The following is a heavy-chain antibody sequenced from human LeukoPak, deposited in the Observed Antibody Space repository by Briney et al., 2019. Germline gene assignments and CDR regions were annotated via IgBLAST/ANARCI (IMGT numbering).Heavy chain of an antibody. Sequence: ASVKVSCKASGYTFTSFYVHWVRQAPGQGLEWMGIINPSGGTTTYAQKFQGRVTMTRDTSTSTVYMELGSLRSEDTAVYYCARDGSYGPDYWGQGTLVTVSS. J-gene: IGHJ4*02. CDR2: INPSGGTT. CDR3: ARDGSYGPDY. CDR1: GYTFTSFY. D-gene: IGHD3-16*01. V-gene: IGHV1-46*01.